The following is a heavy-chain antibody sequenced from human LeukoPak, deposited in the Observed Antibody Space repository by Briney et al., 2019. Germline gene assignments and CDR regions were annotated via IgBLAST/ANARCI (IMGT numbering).Heavy chain of an antibody. CDR3: AKGYGLTGYYKANWYFDL. Sequence: PGGFLRLSCAASGFTFSSYAMSWVRQAPGKGLEWVSAISGSGGSTYYADSVKGRFTISRDNSKNTLYLQMNSLRAEDTALYYCAKGYGLTGYYKANWYFDLWGRGTLVTVSS. CDR2: ISGSGGST. V-gene: IGHV3-23*01. CDR1: GFTFSSYA. D-gene: IGHD3-9*01. J-gene: IGHJ2*01.